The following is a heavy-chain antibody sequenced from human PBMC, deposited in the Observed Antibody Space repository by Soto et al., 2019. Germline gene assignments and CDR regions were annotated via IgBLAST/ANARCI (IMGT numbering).Heavy chain of an antibody. CDR3: ARMGFDTPVFDY. CDR2: IIPIFGTA. V-gene: IGHV1-69*13. CDR1: GGTFSSYA. J-gene: IGHJ4*02. D-gene: IGHD3-9*01. Sequence: EASVKVSCKASGGTFSSYAISWVRQAPGQGLEWMGGIIPIFGTANYAQKFQGRVTITADESTSTAYMELSSLRSEDTAVYYCARMGFDTPVFDYWGQGTLVTVSS.